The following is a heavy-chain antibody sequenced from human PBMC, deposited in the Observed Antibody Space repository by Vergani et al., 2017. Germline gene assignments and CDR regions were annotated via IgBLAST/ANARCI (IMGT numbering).Heavy chain of an antibody. Sequence: QVQLQESGPGLVKPPGTLSLTCAVSGYSISSGYYWGWIRQPPGKGLEWIGSIYHSGSTYYNPSLKSRVTISVDTSKNQFSLKLSSVTAADTAVYYCARRCSSTSCYDDWGQGTLVTVSS. J-gene: IGHJ4*02. D-gene: IGHD2-2*01. CDR3: ARRCSSTSCYDD. CDR2: IYHSGST. V-gene: IGHV4-38-2*01. CDR1: GYSISSGYY.